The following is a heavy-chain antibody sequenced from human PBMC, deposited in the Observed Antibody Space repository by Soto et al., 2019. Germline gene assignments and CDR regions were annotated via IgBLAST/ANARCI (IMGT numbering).Heavy chain of an antibody. V-gene: IGHV1-24*01. CDR1: GYTLTELS. J-gene: IGHJ4*02. Sequence: ASVKVSCKVSGYTLTELSIHWVRQAPGGGLEWMGGFDPEDGEPFYPRRFQGRVTMTEDTSSDTAYMELSSLSSEDTAVYFCATDLLSRILTTFQTPSRKFDSWGQGAMVTVSS. CDR2: FDPEDGEP. D-gene: IGHD3-9*01. CDR3: ATDLLSRILTTFQTPSRKFDS.